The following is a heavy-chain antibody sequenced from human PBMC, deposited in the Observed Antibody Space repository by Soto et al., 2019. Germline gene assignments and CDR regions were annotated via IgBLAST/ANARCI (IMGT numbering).Heavy chain of an antibody. V-gene: IGHV4-39*01. CDR2: ISYSGST. Sequence: SETLSLTCTLPSSSITSSSHYWGWIRQPPGTGLEWIGSISYSGSTYYNPSLKSRVTISVDTSKNQFSLKLSSVTAADTAVYYCARLGYSYGPIDHWGQG. D-gene: IGHD5-18*01. J-gene: IGHJ4*02. CDR1: SSSITSSSHY. CDR3: ARLGYSYGPIDH.